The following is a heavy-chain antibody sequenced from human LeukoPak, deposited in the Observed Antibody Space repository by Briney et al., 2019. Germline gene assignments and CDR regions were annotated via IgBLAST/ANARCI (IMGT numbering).Heavy chain of an antibody. CDR3: ARDKSYCSGGTCYSD. D-gene: IGHD2-15*01. Sequence: SETLSLTCAVSGGSISSSNWWSWVRQPPGKGLEWIGEINHSGSTNYNPSLKSRVTISIDKSKNQFSLTLSSVTTADTAVCYCARDKSYCSGGTCYSDWGQGTLVTVSS. J-gene: IGHJ4*02. CDR2: INHSGST. V-gene: IGHV4-4*02. CDR1: GGSISSSNW.